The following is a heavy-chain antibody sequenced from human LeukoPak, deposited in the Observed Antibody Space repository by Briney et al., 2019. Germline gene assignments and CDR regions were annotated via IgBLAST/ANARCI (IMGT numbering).Heavy chain of an antibody. Sequence: SVKVSCKASGGTFSSYAISWVRQAPGQGLEWMGRIIPIFGTANYAQKFKGRVTITTDESTSTAYMELSSLRSEDTAAYYCARGLGYYDNSGYSFYMDVWGKGTTVTVSS. V-gene: IGHV1-69*05. D-gene: IGHD3-22*01. CDR3: ARGLGYYDNSGYSFYMDV. CDR2: IIPIFGTA. CDR1: GGTFSSYA. J-gene: IGHJ6*03.